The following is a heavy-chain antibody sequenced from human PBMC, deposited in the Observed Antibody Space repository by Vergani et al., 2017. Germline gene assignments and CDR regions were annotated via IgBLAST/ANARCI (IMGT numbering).Heavy chain of an antibody. CDR3: AKQGGYDFWSGQYYFDF. CDR1: GFNFNNYV. Sequence: EVQLVESGGALIQPGGSLRLSCAASGFNFNNYVITWIRQAPGRGLEWVSGISVSGRSIYYADSVKGRFTISRDNSKNTLSLQMNSLRAADTAVYYCAKQGGYDFWSGQYYFDFWGQGTLVTVSS. D-gene: IGHD3-3*01. J-gene: IGHJ4*02. CDR2: ISVSGRSI. V-gene: IGHV3-23*04.